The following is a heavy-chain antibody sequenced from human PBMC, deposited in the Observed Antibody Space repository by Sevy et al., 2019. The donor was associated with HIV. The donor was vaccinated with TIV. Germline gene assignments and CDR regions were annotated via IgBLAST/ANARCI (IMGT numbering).Heavy chain of an antibody. CDR1: GFTFSDYY. V-gene: IGHV3-11*01. CDR2: ISSSGSTI. Sequence: GGCLRLSCAASGFTFSDYYMSWIRQAPGKGLERVSYISSSGSTIYYADSVKGRFTISRHNAKNSLYLQMNSLRAEDTAVYYCATDLRDYYDSCATQPDTLRRYFQHWGQGTLVYVSS. D-gene: IGHD3-22*01. J-gene: IGHJ1*01. CDR3: ATDLRDYYDSCATQPDTLRRYFQH.